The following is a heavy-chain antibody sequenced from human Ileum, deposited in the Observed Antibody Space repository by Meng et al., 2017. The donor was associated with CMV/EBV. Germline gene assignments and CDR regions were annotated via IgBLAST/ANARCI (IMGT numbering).Heavy chain of an antibody. J-gene: IGHJ4*02. CDR1: GFTFSSYW. Sequence: GGSLRLSCAASGFTFSSYWMRWVRQAPGKGLEWVANIKQDGSEKYYVDSVKGRFTISRDNAKNSLYLQMNSLRAEDTAVYYCARLVTVAGWIFDYWGPGTLVTVSS. V-gene: IGHV3-7*01. CDR2: IKQDGSEK. CDR3: ARLVTVAGWIFDY. D-gene: IGHD6-19*01.